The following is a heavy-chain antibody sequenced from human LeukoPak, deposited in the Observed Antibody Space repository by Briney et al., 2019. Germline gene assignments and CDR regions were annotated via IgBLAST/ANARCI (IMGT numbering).Heavy chain of an antibody. V-gene: IGHV3-53*01. CDR1: GFTVSSNY. J-gene: IGHJ4*02. D-gene: IGHD3-22*01. Sequence: GGSLRFSCAASGFTVSSNYMSWVRQAPGKGLEWVSVIYSGGSTYYADSVKGRFTISRDNSKNTLYLQMNSLRAEDTAVYYCARLPLDDSSGYYYYFDYWGQGTLVTVSS. CDR3: ARLPLDDSSGYYYYFDY. CDR2: IYSGGST.